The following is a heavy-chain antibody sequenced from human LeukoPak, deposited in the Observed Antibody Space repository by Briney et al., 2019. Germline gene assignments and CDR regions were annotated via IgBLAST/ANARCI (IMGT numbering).Heavy chain of an antibody. CDR1: GFTFSSYA. V-gene: IGHV3-23*01. CDR2: ISGSGGST. CDR3: AKGDVVVVPAAPGY. Sequence: PGGSLRLSCAASGFTFSSYAMSWVRQAPGKGLEWVSAISGSGGSTYYADSVKGRFTISRDNSKNTLYPQMNSLRAEDTAVYYCAKGDVVVVPAAPGYWGQGTLVTVSS. J-gene: IGHJ4*02. D-gene: IGHD2-2*01.